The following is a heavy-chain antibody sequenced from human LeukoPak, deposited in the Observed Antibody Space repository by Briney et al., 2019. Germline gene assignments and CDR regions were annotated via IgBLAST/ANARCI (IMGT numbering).Heavy chain of an antibody. J-gene: IGHJ4*02. CDR3: ARDAGPYYFDY. Sequence: GGSLRLSCAASGFTFSDYYMSWIRQAPGKGLEWVSYISTTGNTIYYADSVKGRFTISRDNAKNSLYLQMNSLRAEDTAVYYCARDAGPYYFDYWGQGTLVTVSS. CDR2: ISTTGNTI. CDR1: GFTFSDYY. V-gene: IGHV3-11*01.